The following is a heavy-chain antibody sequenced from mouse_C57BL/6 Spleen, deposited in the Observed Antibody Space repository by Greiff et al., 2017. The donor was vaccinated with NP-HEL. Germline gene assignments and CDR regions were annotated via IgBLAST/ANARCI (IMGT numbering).Heavy chain of an antibody. D-gene: IGHD2-4*01. Sequence: QVQLQQSGAELVRPGASVKLSCKASGYTFTDYYINWVKQRPGQGLEWIARIYPGSGNTYYNEKFKGKATLTAEKSSSTAYMQLSSLTSEDSAVYFCARGTGYYEYGGWFAYWGQGTLVTVSA. J-gene: IGHJ3*01. CDR2: IYPGSGNT. CDR3: ARGTGYYEYGGWFAY. CDR1: GYTFTDYY. V-gene: IGHV1-76*01.